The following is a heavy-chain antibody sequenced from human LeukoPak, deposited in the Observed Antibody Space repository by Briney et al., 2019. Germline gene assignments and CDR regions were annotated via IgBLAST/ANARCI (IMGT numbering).Heavy chain of an antibody. CDR2: INPSGGST. Sequence: ASVKVSCKASGNTFTSYFLHWVRQAPGQGLEWMGIINPSGGSTSYAQKFQGRVTMTRDTSTSTVYMELSSLRSEDTAVYYCASVSYGYSCPDYWGQGTLVTVSS. J-gene: IGHJ4*02. D-gene: IGHD5-18*01. CDR1: GNTFTSYF. CDR3: ASVSYGYSCPDY. V-gene: IGHV1-46*01.